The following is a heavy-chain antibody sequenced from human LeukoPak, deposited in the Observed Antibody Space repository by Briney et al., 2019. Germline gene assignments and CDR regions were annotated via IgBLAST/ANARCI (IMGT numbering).Heavy chain of an antibody. V-gene: IGHV4-61*02. J-gene: IGHJ5*02. Sequence: PSETLSLTCTVSGGSISSGSYYWSWIRQPAGKGLEWIGRIYTSGSTNYNPSLRSRVTISVDTSKNQFSLKLSSVTAADTALYYCARGLELNLSLDPWGQGTLVTVSS. D-gene: IGHD3-10*01. CDR1: GGSISSGSYY. CDR3: ARGLELNLSLDP. CDR2: IYTSGST.